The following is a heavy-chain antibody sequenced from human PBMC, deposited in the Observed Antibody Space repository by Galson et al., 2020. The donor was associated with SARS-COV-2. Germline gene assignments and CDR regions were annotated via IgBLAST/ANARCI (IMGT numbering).Heavy chain of an antibody. V-gene: IGHV3-30*04. J-gene: IGHJ4*02. CDR2: LTYAENNK. D-gene: IGHD1-26*01. CDR3: ARPISGSYFSSLDY. Sequence: RGPTRICCAASGFPISSNTLHCVRQAPGKEPEWGPALTYAENNKSYTTSLKGRFTIARDNSKNPLYLQMNSLRAEDTAVYYCARPISGSYFSSLDYWGQGTLVTVSS. CDR1: GFPISSNT.